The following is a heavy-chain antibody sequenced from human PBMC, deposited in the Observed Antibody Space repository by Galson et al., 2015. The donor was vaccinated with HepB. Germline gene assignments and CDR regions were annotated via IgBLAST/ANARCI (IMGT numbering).Heavy chain of an antibody. V-gene: IGHV3-30-3*01. D-gene: IGHD4-17*01. CDR2: ISYDGTNK. CDR3: AKDRGYGDFDPRLYGMDV. J-gene: IGHJ6*02. CDR1: GFTINNYA. Sequence: SLRLSCAASGFTINNYAIHWVRQAPGKGLEWVAIISYDGTNKEYADSVKGRFTISRDNSKNTLYLQMNSLRAGDTAVYYCAKDRGYGDFDPRLYGMDVWGQGTTVTVSS.